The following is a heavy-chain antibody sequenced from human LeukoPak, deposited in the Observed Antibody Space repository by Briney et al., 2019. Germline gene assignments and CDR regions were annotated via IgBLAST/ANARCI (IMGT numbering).Heavy chain of an antibody. V-gene: IGHV3-7*01. CDR3: AIMVRGH. CDR1: GFTSTNYW. CDR2: IKADGSEK. Sequence: GGSLRLSCVASGFTSTNYWMNWVRQAPGKGPEWVAIIKADGSEKYYLDSVKGRFTISRDNAKKSVYLQMTSLRVDDAAVYYCAIMVRGHWGQGTLVTVSS. J-gene: IGHJ4*02. D-gene: IGHD3-10*01.